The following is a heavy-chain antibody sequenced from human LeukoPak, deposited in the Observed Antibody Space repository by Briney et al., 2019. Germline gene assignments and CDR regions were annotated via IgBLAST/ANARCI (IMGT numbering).Heavy chain of an antibody. CDR1: GGTFSNYA. D-gene: IGHD3-3*01. CDR3: ATPHKYYDGWRGYCPFDN. Sequence: GASVKVSCKASGGTFSNYAINWVRQAPGQGLEWLGGIIPIYGTTNYGQTFQGRVTITADESTTTAYMELSSLRSEDTALYYCATPHKYYDGWRGYCPFDNWGQGTLVTVSS. V-gene: IGHV1-69*13. CDR2: IIPIYGTT. J-gene: IGHJ4*02.